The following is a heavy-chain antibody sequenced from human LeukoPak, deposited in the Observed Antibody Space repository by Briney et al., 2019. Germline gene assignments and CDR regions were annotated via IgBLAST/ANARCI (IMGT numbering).Heavy chain of an antibody. CDR3: ARARACGPSCYIVDY. CDR1: GFTFSSHA. J-gene: IGHJ4*02. Sequence: GGSLRLSCAASGFTFSSHAMHWVRQAPGKGPEWLAIISSDGSTKTYAESVKGRFTISRDSSKNSVYLQLNGLSADDTAVYYCARARACGPSCYIVDYWGQGTLVTVS. V-gene: IGHV3-30*04. D-gene: IGHD2-2*02. CDR2: ISSDGSTK.